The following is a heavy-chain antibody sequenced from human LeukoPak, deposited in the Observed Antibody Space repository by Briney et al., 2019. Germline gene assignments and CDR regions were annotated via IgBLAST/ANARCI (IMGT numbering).Heavy chain of an antibody. CDR2: INPNSGGT. CDR3: ARVLRCSGGSCYSDLVY. Sequence: ASVKVSCKASGYTFTGYYMHWVRQAPGQGLEWMGWINPNSGGTNYAQKFQGRVTMTRDTSISTAYMELSRLRSDDTAVYYCARVLRCSGGSCYSDLVYWGQGTLVTVSP. CDR1: GYTFTGYY. V-gene: IGHV1-2*02. D-gene: IGHD2-15*01. J-gene: IGHJ4*02.